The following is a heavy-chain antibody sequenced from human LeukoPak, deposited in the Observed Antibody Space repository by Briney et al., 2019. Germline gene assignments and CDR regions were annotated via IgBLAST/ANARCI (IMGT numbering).Heavy chain of an antibody. V-gene: IGHV3-21*01. Sequence: PGGSLRLSCAASGFTFSSYSMNWVRQAPGKGLEWVSSISSSSYIYYADSVKGRFTISRDNAKNSLYLQMNSLRAEDTAVYYCARDLGQSGSYFSRYYYFDYWGQGTLVTVSS. CDR2: ISSSSYI. J-gene: IGHJ4*02. CDR1: GFTFSSYS. CDR3: ARDLGQSGSYFSRYYYFDY. D-gene: IGHD3-10*01.